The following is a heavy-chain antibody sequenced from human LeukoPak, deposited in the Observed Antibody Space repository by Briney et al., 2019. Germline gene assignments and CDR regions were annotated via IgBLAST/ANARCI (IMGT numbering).Heavy chain of an antibody. Sequence: ASVKVSCKASGYTFTSYGISWVRQAPGQGLEWMGWISAYNGNTNYAQKLQGRVTMTTDTSTSTAYMELRSLRSDDTAVYYCARSVPAYYYDSSYSFDYWGQGTLVTVSS. D-gene: IGHD3-22*01. CDR1: GYTFTSYG. CDR3: ARSVPAYYYDSSYSFDY. CDR2: ISAYNGNT. J-gene: IGHJ4*02. V-gene: IGHV1-18*01.